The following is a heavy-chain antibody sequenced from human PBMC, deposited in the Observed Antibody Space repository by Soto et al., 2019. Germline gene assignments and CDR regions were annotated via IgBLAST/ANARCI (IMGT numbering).Heavy chain of an antibody. Sequence: GGSLRLSRAASGFTFDDYTMHWVRQAPGKGLEWVSLISWDGGSTYYADSVKGRFTISRDNSKNSLYLQMNSLRTEDTALYYCAKDRSYGYSYGMDVWGQGTTVTVSS. CDR3: AKDRSYGYSYGMDV. V-gene: IGHV3-43*01. J-gene: IGHJ6*02. CDR1: GFTFDDYT. CDR2: ISWDGGST. D-gene: IGHD5-18*01.